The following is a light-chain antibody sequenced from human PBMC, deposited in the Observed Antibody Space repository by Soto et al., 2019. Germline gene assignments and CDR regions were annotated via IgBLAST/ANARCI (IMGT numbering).Light chain of an antibody. CDR2: GAS. V-gene: IGKV3-15*01. Sequence: IVMTQSPATLSLSPGEKATLSCRASQSISNNFAWFQQKPGQVPRLLIYGASNRATGVSARFSGSGSGTEFTLTISSLQSEDFAVYYCQQYGSSPITFSQGTRLEIK. J-gene: IGKJ5*01. CDR1: QSISNN. CDR3: QQYGSSPIT.